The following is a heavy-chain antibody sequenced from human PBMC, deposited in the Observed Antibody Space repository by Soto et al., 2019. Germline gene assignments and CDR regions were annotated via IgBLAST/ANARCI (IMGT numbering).Heavy chain of an antibody. D-gene: IGHD3-10*01. J-gene: IGHJ6*02. CDR1: GDSISRNGYF. CDR3: XRGTMLRGPGYYYAMDV. CDR2: IYYSGSS. V-gene: IGHV4-31*03. Sequence: SETLSLTCTVSGDSISRNGYFWTWIRQHPGKGLEWIGYIYYSGSSYYNPSLKSRVIISVDTSKNHFSLNLTAVTAADTAVYYCXRGTMLRGPGYYYAMDVWGQGTTVTVSS.